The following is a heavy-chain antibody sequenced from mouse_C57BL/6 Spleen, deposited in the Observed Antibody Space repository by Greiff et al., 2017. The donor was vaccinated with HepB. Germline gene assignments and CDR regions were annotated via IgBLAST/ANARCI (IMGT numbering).Heavy chain of an antibody. V-gene: IGHV1-26*01. CDR3: ARSGYGSSLFYYAMDY. CDR2: INPNNGGT. CDR1: GYTFTDYY. D-gene: IGHD1-1*01. Sequence: VHVKQSGPELVKPGASVKISCKASGYTFTDYYMNWVKQSHGKSLEWIGDINPNNGGTSYNQKFKGKATLTVDKSSSTAYMELRSLTSEDSAVYYCARSGYGSSLFYYAMDYWGQGTSVTVSS. J-gene: IGHJ4*01.